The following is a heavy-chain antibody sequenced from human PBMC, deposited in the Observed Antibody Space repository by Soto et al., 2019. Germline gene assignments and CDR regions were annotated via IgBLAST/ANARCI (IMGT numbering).Heavy chain of an antibody. CDR2: INPRGGST. J-gene: IGHJ3*02. Sequence: ASVKVSCKASGYTFTSYYMHWVRQAPGQGLVWMGIINPRGGSTNYAQKFQGRVTVTTDTSTSTLYMELSSLRSEDTAVYYCARATVNARDYAFDIWGQGTMVTVS. CDR3: ARATVNARDYAFDI. CDR1: GYTFTSYY. V-gene: IGHV1-46*01.